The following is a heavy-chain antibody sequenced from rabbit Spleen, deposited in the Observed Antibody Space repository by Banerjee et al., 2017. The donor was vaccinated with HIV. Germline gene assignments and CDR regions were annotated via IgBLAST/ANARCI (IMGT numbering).Heavy chain of an antibody. J-gene: IGHJ4*01. CDR1: GFTFSNNDY. CDR3: ARETSSGWGVVSFYFNL. Sequence: QEQLVESGGGLVKPEGSLTLTCTASGFTFSNNDYMCWVRQAPGKGLEWISCIAGSSSGFTYSATWAKGRFTISKTSSTTVTLQMTSLTAADTATYFCARETSSGWGVVSFYFNLWGQGTLVTVS. CDR2: IAGSSSGFT. V-gene: IGHV1S45*01. D-gene: IGHD4-1*01.